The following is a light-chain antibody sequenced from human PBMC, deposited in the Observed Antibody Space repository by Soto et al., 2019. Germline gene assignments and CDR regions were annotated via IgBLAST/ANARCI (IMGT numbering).Light chain of an antibody. J-gene: IGKJ1*01. Sequence: EIVLTQSPGTLSLSPGERATLSCRASQSVSSSYLAWYQQKPGQPPRLVMYATSSRATGIPARFSGSGSGTDFTLTISRLETEDFAVYYCQQYGSSSWTFGQGTRWISN. CDR2: ATS. CDR3: QQYGSSSWT. CDR1: QSVSSSY. V-gene: IGKV3-20*01.